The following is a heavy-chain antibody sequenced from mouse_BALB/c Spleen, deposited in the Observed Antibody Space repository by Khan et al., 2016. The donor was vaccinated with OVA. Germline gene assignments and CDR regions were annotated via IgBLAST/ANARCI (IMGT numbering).Heavy chain of an antibody. CDR2: IIYTGYT. J-gene: IGHJ3*01. D-gene: IGHD2-14*01. CDR3: ARSTYRYAFVY. V-gene: IGHV3-8*02. Sequence: QLQESGPSLVKPSQTLSLTCSVTGDSITTGYWNWIRKFPGNKLEYMGYIIYTGYTYYNPSLKSRISITRHTSNIQYYLQLNSVTDEDTATYYCARSTYRYAFVYWGQGTLVTVSA. CDR1: GDSITTGY.